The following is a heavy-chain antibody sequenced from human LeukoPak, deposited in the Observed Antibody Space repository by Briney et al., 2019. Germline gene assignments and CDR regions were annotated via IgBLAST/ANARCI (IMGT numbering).Heavy chain of an antibody. CDR2: IGGSASNT. J-gene: IGHJ4*02. V-gene: IGHV3-23*01. Sequence: GGSLRLSCAASGFSFSNYAMSWVRQTPGKGLEWVSAIGGSASNTYYADSVKGRFTISRDNSKNTLFLQMNSLRAEDTAVYYCAIRNYFDSSGLDYWGQGTLVTVSS. D-gene: IGHD3-22*01. CDR3: AIRNYFDSSGLDY. CDR1: GFSFSNYA.